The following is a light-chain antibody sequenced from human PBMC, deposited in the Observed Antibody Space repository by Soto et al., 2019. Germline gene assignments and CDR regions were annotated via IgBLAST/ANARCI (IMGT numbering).Light chain of an antibody. CDR3: RQYNNWPPES. CDR1: QSVSSN. CDR2: GAS. J-gene: IGKJ1*01. Sequence: EIVMTQSPVTLSVSPGERATLSCRAGQSVSSNLAWYQQKSGQAPRLLIYGASTRATGIPARFSGSGSGTECTVAVGSLQSVGFAVCDCRQYNNWPPESFGQGTKVDI. V-gene: IGKV3-15*01.